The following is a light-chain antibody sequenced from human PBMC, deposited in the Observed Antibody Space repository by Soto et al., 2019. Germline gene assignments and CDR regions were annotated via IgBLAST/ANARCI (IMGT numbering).Light chain of an antibody. Sequence: QSALTQPASVSGSPGQSITISCTGTSSDVGGYDYVSWYQQHPGKAPKLMIYDVNNRPSGVSNRFSGSKSGNTASLTVSGLQAEDEADYYCSSDTSINTRVFGTGTKLTVL. CDR3: SSDTSINTRV. CDR1: SSDVGGYDY. V-gene: IGLV2-14*01. J-gene: IGLJ1*01. CDR2: DVN.